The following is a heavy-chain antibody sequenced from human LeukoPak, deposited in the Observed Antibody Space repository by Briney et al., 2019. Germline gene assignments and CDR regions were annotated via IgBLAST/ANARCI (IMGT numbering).Heavy chain of an antibody. Sequence: PGGSLSFSCAASGFTFSYYFRQWLRQAPGKGLVWVLRTNSDGSSTSYADSVKGRFTISRDNAKSTLYLQMNTVRAEDTAVYYCARVATYYDSSGYNSGYFDYWGQGTLVTVCS. J-gene: IGHJ4*02. CDR3: ARVATYYDSSGYNSGYFDY. CDR2: TNSDGSST. CDR1: GFTFSYYF. V-gene: IGHV3-74*01. D-gene: IGHD3-22*01.